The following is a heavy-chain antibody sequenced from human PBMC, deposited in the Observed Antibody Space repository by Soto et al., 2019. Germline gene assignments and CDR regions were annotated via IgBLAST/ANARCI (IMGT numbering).Heavy chain of an antibody. V-gene: IGHV3-33*01. J-gene: IGHJ6*02. CDR2: IWYDGSNK. D-gene: IGHD6-13*01. CDR3: ARVLTIAAVGMWYYYDGMDV. Sequence: QVQLVESGGGVVQPGRSLRLSCVASGFTFSDYGMHWVRQAPGKGLEWVAVIWYDGSNKYYADSVKGRVTISRDNSKNTLYLQMNSLRAEDTAIYYCARVLTIAAVGMWYYYDGMDVWGQGTTVTVSS. CDR1: GFTFSDYG.